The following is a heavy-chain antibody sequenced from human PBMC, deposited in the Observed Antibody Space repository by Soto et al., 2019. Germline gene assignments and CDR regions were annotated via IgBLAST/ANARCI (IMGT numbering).Heavy chain of an antibody. CDR3: ASGFQMDT. D-gene: IGHD2-8*01. CDR2: MYYSGST. CDR1: DASTSDNY. Sequence: SEAMSLTCTISDASTSDNYRSWIRQPPGKGLEWIGYMYYSGSTNYNPSLKSRVTMSVNTSKKQFSLKMSSVTAADTAVYYCASGFQMDTWGQRTLLTISS. V-gene: IGHV4-59*01. J-gene: IGHJ4*02.